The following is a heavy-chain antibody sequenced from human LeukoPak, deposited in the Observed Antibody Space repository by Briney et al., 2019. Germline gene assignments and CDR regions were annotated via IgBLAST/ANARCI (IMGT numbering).Heavy chain of an antibody. CDR3: ARHEGSGSYYSY. CDR1: GYTFTTYW. J-gene: IGHJ4*02. CDR2: ISPDDSEI. Sequence: GESLKISCKGSGYTFTTYWIGWVRQVPGRGLEWMGIISPDDSEIRYSPSFRGQVTISADKSITTAYLQWSSLKASDTAIYYCARHEGSGSYYSYWGQGTLVTVSS. V-gene: IGHV5-51*01. D-gene: IGHD1-26*01.